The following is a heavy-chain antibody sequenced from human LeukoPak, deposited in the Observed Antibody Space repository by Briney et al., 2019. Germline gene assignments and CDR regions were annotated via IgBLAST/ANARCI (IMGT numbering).Heavy chain of an antibody. Sequence: PSETLSLTCTVSGYSIGDGYYWAWIRQPPGAGLEWIATIYHGGSTYYTPSLKSRVTISVDTSKNQFSLKLSSVTAADTAVYYCARHGYHWDSSSSGGFDYWGQGTLVTVSS. J-gene: IGHJ4*02. CDR1: GYSIGDGYY. CDR2: IYHGGST. CDR3: ARHGYHWDSSSSGGFDY. D-gene: IGHD6-6*01. V-gene: IGHV4-38-2*02.